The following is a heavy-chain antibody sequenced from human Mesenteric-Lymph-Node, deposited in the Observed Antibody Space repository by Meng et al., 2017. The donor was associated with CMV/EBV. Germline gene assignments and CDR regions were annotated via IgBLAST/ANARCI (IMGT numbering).Heavy chain of an antibody. CDR1: GFTFSTYT. D-gene: IGHD3-10*01. CDR2: ISSDSYYI. V-gene: IGHV3-21*01. Sequence: GGSLRLSCAASGFTFSTYTMNWVRQAPGKGLEWVSAISSDSYYIYYADSVKGRFTISRDNAEKLLYVHMDSLRAEDTAVYYCAKDRGYRTYNGLDVWGQGTTVTVSS. J-gene: IGHJ6*02. CDR3: AKDRGYRTYNGLDV.